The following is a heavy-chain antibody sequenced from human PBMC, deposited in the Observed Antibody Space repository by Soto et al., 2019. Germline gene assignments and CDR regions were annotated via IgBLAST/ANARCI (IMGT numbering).Heavy chain of an antibody. D-gene: IGHD5-12*01. CDR1: GGPFSNDI. V-gene: IGHV1-69*08. CDR2: IIPLLTTS. Sequence: QVQLEQSGAEVKKPGSSVRVSCKASGGPFSNDIITWVRQAPGQGLEWMGRIIPLLTTSTYAQKFQGRLTTTADRSTGTAYMDLKNLTSADTAVYYCARDSPIGSTLSGYDAIDYWGQGTRITVSS. CDR3: ARDSPIGSTLSGYDAIDY. J-gene: IGHJ4*02.